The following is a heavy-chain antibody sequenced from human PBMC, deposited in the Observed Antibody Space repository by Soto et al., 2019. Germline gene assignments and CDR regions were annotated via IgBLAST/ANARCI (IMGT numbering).Heavy chain of an antibody. CDR2: VYYTGST. CDR1: VGSISGSY. J-gene: IGHJ4*02. CDR3: ARSVAVPGAHIDY. Sequence: SEALSLPCSVSVGSISGSYWSWIRQSPGKGLEWLGYVYYTGSTNYSPSLRSRVSISVDTSKNEFSLRLSSVTAADTAVYFCARSVAVPGAHIDYWGQGTQVTVSS. D-gene: IGHD6-19*01. V-gene: IGHV4-59*01.